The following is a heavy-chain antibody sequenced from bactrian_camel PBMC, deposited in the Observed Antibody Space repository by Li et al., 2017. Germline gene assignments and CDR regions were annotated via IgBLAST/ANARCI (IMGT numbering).Heavy chain of an antibody. D-gene: IGHD2*01. CDR2: IDADGGT. V-gene: IGHV3S53*01. CDR1: SKYTSLVD. Sequence: HVQLVESGGGSVQAGGSLRLSCAASSKYTSLVDCMAWFRQPPGKEREGVATIDADGGTRYSDSVKGRFTISRDNEKNTIYLQMNDLKPEDTAMYYCAADLARHCGAFTGFFRRGYWGQGTQVTVS. J-gene: IGHJ4*01. CDR3: AADLARHCGAFTGFFRRGY.